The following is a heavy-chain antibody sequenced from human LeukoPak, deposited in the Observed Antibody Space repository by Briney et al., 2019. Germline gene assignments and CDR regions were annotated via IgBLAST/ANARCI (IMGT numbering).Heavy chain of an antibody. CDR1: GFSFSSYW. D-gene: IGHD2-2*01. Sequence: GGSLRLSCAASGFSFSSYWMSWVRQAPGKGLEWVANIKQDGSEKYYVDSVKGRFTISRDNAKNSLYLQMNSLRAEDTAVYYCARHIVVVPAAKVGWFDPWGQGTLVTVSS. CDR2: IKQDGSEK. V-gene: IGHV3-7*01. CDR3: ARHIVVVPAAKVGWFDP. J-gene: IGHJ5*02.